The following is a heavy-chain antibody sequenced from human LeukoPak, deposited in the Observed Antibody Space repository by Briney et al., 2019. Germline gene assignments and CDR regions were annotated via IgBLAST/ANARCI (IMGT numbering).Heavy chain of an antibody. V-gene: IGHV3-64*04. CDR3: ARDLDCSSTSCYGRYYGMDV. CDR1: GFTFSSYA. J-gene: IGHJ6*02. CDR2: ISSNGGST. D-gene: IGHD2-2*01. Sequence: GGSLRLSCSASGFTFSSYAMHWVRQAPGKGLEYVSAISSNGGSTYYADSVKGRFTISRDNSKNTLYLQMNSLRAEDTAVYYCARDLDCSSTSCYGRYYGMDVWGQGTTVTVSS.